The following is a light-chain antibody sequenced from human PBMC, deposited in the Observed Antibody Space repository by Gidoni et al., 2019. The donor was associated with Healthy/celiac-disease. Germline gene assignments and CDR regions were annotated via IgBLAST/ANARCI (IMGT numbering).Light chain of an antibody. J-gene: IGLJ2*01. Sequence: QSALTQPASVSGSPGQSITISCTGTSSDVGGYNYVSWYQQHPGKAPKLMIYDVSNRPSVVSNRFSGSKSGNTASLTISGLQAEDEADYYCSSDTSSSFVVFGGGTKLTVL. V-gene: IGLV2-14*03. CDR2: DVS. CDR3: SSDTSSSFVV. CDR1: SSDVGGYNY.